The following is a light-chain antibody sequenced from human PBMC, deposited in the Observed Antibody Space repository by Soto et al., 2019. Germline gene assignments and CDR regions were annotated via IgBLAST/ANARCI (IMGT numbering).Light chain of an antibody. V-gene: IGLV1-47*01. CDR2: RNN. CDR3: ASWDDTLSGWV. CDR1: SSNIGRSY. Sequence: QPVLTQAPSASAAPGQRVTISCSGSSSNIGRSYVSWYQQLPGVAPKVVIYRNNQRPSGVPDRFSASKSGSSASLAISGLRSEDEADYYCASWDDTLSGWVFGGGTKLTVL. J-gene: IGLJ3*02.